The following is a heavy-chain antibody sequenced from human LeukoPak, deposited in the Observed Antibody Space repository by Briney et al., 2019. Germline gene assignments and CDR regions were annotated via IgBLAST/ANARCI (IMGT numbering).Heavy chain of an antibody. J-gene: IGHJ6*02. Sequence: SETLSLTCSVSGGSISDYSWSWIRQPPGKGLEWIGYIYYTGSTDYNPSLKSRVTISLDTSKDQFSLKLSSVTAADTAVYYCARSLSSIGYYYYGMDVWGQGTTVTVSS. CDR2: IYYTGST. D-gene: IGHD6-13*01. CDR3: ARSLSSIGYYYYGMDV. V-gene: IGHV4-59*08. CDR1: GGSISDYS.